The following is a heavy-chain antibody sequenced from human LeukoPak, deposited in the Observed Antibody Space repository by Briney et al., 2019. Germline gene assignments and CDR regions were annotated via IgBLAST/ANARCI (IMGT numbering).Heavy chain of an antibody. V-gene: IGHV3-23*01. Sequence: PGGSLRLSCAASGFTFSSYAMSWVRQAPGKGLEWVSAISGSGGSTYYADSVKGRFTISRDNAKNSLYLQMNSLRAEDTAVYYCARSGSGYFDYWGQGSLVTVSS. CDR1: GFTFSSYA. J-gene: IGHJ4*02. CDR2: ISGSGGST. CDR3: ARSGSGYFDY.